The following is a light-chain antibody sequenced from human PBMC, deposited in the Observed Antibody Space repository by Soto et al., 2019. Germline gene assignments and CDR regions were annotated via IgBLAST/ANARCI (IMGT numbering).Light chain of an antibody. Sequence: EIVMPQSPATPSVSPGERATLSCRASQSVRSNLAWYQQKPGQAPRLLIYGASTRASGIPARFSGSGSGTEFTLTISSLQSEDFAVDYCQQYNNWPPGYTFGQGTKLEIK. CDR1: QSVRSN. CDR2: GAS. CDR3: QQYNNWPPGYT. V-gene: IGKV3-15*01. J-gene: IGKJ2*01.